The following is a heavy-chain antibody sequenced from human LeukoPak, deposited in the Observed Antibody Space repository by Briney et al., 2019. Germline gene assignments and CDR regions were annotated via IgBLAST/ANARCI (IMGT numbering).Heavy chain of an antibody. CDR2: ISGSGGST. D-gene: IGHD6-19*01. CDR1: AFSFSSYA. V-gene: IGHV3-23*01. CDR3: AKDTAQWLQHDAFDI. J-gene: IGHJ3*02. Sequence: GGSLRLSCAASAFSFSSYAMSWVRQAPGKGLEWVSAISGSGGSTYYADSVKGRFTISRDNSKNTLYLQMNSLRAEDTAVYYCAKDTAQWLQHDAFDIWGQGTMVTASS.